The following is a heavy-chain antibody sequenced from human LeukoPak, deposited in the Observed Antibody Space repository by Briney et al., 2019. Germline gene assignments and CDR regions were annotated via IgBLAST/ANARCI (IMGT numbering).Heavy chain of an antibody. CDR3: ARDRRSIVTMVSRALDAFDI. CDR2: ISAYNGNT. D-gene: IGHD3-10*01. Sequence: ASVKVSCKASGYTFTSYGISWVRQAPGQGLEWMGWISAYNGNTNYAQKLQGRGTMTTDTSTSTAYMELRSLRSDDTAVYYCARDRRSIVTMVSRALDAFDIWGQGTMVTVSS. V-gene: IGHV1-18*01. CDR1: GYTFTSYG. J-gene: IGHJ3*02.